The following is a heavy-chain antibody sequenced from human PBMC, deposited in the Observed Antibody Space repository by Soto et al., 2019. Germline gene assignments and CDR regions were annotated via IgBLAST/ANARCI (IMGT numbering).Heavy chain of an antibody. V-gene: IGHV1-18*01. J-gene: IGHJ4*02. CDR3: ARDGYYYDSSGYYSFEVLGDFDY. CDR2: ISAYNGNT. Sequence: ASVKVSCKASGYTFTSYGISWVRQAPGQGLERMGWISAYNGNTNYAQKLQGRVTMTTDTSTSTAYMELRSLRSDDTAVYYCARDGYYYDSSGYYSFEVLGDFDYWGQGTLVTV. D-gene: IGHD3-22*01. CDR1: GYTFTSYG.